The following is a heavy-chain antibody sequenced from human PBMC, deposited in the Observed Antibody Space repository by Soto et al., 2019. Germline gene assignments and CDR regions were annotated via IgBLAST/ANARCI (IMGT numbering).Heavy chain of an antibody. CDR1: GFTFSSYG. Sequence: QVQLVESGGVVVQHGRSLRLSCAASGFTFSSYGMHWVRQAPGKGLEWVAVISYDGSNKYYADSVKGRFTISRDNSKNTLYLQMNSLRAEDTAVYYCAKGGGSGDYWGQGTLVTGSS. V-gene: IGHV3-30*18. CDR2: ISYDGSNK. D-gene: IGHD5-12*01. J-gene: IGHJ4*02. CDR3: AKGGGSGDY.